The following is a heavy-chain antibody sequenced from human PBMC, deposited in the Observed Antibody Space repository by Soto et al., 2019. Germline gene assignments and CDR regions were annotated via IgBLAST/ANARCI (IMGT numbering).Heavy chain of an antibody. CDR1: EFTFSNAW. CDR3: TTDSEEVWFGEFATDDAFDI. J-gene: IGHJ3*02. D-gene: IGHD3-10*01. Sequence: EVQLLESGGGLVQPGGSLRLSCTASEFTFSNAWMSWVRQAPGKGLEWVGRIKSKTDGGTTDYAAPVKGRFTISRDDSKNTLYLQMNSLKTEDTAVYYCTTDSEEVWFGEFATDDAFDIWGQGTMVTVSS. CDR2: IKSKTDGGTT. V-gene: IGHV3-15*01.